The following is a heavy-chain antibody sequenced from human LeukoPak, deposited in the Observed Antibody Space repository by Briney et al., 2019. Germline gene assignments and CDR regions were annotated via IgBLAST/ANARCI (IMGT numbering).Heavy chain of an antibody. Sequence: PSETLSLTCTVSGGSISSGSYYWIWIRQPAGKELEWIGRSYTSGITNYPPSLKSRVTISVDTSKTQFSLKLSSVTAADTAVYYCARVGATVSEVWGQGTLVTVSS. D-gene: IGHD1-26*01. CDR2: SYTSGIT. CDR1: GGSISSGSYY. CDR3: ARVGATVSEV. J-gene: IGHJ4*02. V-gene: IGHV4-61*02.